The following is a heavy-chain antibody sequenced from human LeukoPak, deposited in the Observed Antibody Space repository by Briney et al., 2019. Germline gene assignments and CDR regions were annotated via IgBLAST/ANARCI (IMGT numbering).Heavy chain of an antibody. CDR1: GFTFRSYG. CDR3: AKDRGSSSSASDY. J-gene: IGHJ4*02. D-gene: IGHD6-13*01. V-gene: IGHV3-30*18. CDR2: ISYDGSNK. Sequence: GGSLRLSCAASGFTFRSYGMHWVRQAPGKGLEWVAVISYDGSNKYYADSVKGRFTISRDNSKNTLYLQMNSLRAEDTAVYYCAKDRGSSSSASDYWGQGTLVTVSS.